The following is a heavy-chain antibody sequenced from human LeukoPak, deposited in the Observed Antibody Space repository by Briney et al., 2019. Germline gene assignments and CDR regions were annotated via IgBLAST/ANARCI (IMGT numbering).Heavy chain of an antibody. CDR3: ARGYSGSYGRFDY. Sequence: SETLSLICTVSGGSISSFYWSWIRQPPGKGLEWIGYIYYSGNTNYNPSLKNRVTISVDTSKNQFSLKLSSVTAADTAVYYCARGYSGSYGRFDYWGQGTVATVFS. CDR2: IYYSGNT. CDR1: GGSISSFY. V-gene: IGHV4-59*01. J-gene: IGHJ4*02. D-gene: IGHD1-26*01.